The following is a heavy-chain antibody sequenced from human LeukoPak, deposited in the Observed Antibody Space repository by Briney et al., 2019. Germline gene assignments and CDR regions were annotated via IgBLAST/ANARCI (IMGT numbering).Heavy chain of an antibody. D-gene: IGHD2-15*01. J-gene: IGHJ4*02. V-gene: IGHV4-59*01. CDR3: ARDWEYCSGGSCYQAGFDY. Sequence: SETLSLTCTVSGGSISRYYWSWIRQPPEKGLEWIGYINYSGSTNYNPSLKSRVTISVDTSKNQFSLKLSSVTAADTAVYYCARDWEYCSGGSCYQAGFDYWGQGTLVTVSS. CDR2: INYSGST. CDR1: GGSISRYY.